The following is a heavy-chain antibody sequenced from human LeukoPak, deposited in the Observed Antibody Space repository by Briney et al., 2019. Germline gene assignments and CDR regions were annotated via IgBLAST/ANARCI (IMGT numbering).Heavy chain of an antibody. V-gene: IGHV3-23*01. CDR3: ARDNYGGNTEDY. Sequence: GGSVRLSCSASGFTFSSYAMSWVGQAPGKGLEGVSAISGSGGSTYYADSVKGRFTISRDNSKNTLYLQMNSLRTEDAAVYYCARDNYGGNTEDYWGQGTLVTVSS. CDR1: GFTFSSYA. J-gene: IGHJ4*02. D-gene: IGHD3-16*01. CDR2: ISGSGGST.